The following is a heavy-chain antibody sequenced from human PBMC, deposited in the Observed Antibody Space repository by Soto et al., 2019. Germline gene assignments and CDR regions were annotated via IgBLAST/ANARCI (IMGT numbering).Heavy chain of an antibody. D-gene: IGHD3-10*01. CDR2: ISWNSGNI. V-gene: IGHV3-9*01. CDR3: AKDMRSSQGGSYAAEL. J-gene: IGHJ4*02. Sequence: EVQLVESGGGLVQPGRSLSLSCAASGFFFEDYAMHWVRQAPGKGLEWVSGISWNSGNIGYADSAKGRFTISRDNAKNSLYLHMNSLRTEDTAFYFCAKDMRSSQGGSYAAELWGQGTLFTVSS. CDR1: GFFFEDYA.